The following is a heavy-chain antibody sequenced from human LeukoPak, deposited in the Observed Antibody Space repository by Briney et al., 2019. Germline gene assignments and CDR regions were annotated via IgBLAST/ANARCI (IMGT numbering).Heavy chain of an antibody. CDR3: ARAPGYYDSSGFRDY. J-gene: IGHJ4*02. D-gene: IGHD3-22*01. Sequence: PSETLSLTCAVYGGSFSGYYWSWIRQPPGKGLEWIGEINHSGSTNYNPSLKSRVTITVDTSKNQSSLKLSSVTAADTAVYYCARAPGYYDSSGFRDYWGQGTLVTVSS. CDR1: GGSFSGYY. CDR2: INHSGST. V-gene: IGHV4-34*01.